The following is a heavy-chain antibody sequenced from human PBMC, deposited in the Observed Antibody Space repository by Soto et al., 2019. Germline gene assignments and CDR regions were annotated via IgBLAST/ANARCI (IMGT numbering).Heavy chain of an antibody. CDR1: GYTLTELS. J-gene: IGHJ6*02. D-gene: IGHD1-7*01. Sequence: GASVKVSCKASGYTLTELSMHWVRQAPGKGYEWMGGFDPEDGETIYAQKFQGRVTMTEDTSTDTAYMELSSLRSEDTAVYYCSTCHWNYGSNYYYYGMDVWGQGTTVTVS. CDR3: STCHWNYGSNYYYYGMDV. V-gene: IGHV1-24*01. CDR2: FDPEDGET.